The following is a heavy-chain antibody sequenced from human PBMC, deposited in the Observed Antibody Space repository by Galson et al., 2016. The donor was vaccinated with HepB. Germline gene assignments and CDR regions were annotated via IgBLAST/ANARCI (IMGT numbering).Heavy chain of an antibody. CDR2: MIPMFGTV. CDR3: AGGDGSGIYMDV. J-gene: IGHJ6*02. D-gene: IGHD3-10*01. V-gene: IGHV1-69*13. Sequence: SVKVSCKAVGRFFTTYSFTWVRQAPGQGLEWMGEMIPMFGTVTYEQKFQGRVTVAADESTNTVYMELSSLRSEDTAVYYCAGGDGSGIYMDVWGQGTTVAVSS. CDR1: GRFFTTYS.